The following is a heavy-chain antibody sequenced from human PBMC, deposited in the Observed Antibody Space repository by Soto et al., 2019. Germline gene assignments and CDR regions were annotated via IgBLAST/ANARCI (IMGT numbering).Heavy chain of an antibody. CDR1: GGSFSGYY. CDR2: INHSGST. Sequence: SLTCAVYGGSFSGYYWSWIRQPPGKGLEWIGEINHSGSTNHNPSLKSRVTISVDTSKNQFSLKLSSVTAADTAVYYCARREMATILFDYWGQGTLVTVSS. D-gene: IGHD5-12*01. V-gene: IGHV4-34*01. J-gene: IGHJ4*02. CDR3: ARREMATILFDY.